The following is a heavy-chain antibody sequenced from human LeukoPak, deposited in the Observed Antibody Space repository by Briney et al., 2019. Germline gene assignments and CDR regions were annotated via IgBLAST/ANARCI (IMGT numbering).Heavy chain of an antibody. CDR1: GYSFTSYW. CDR2: IYPGDSDT. J-gene: IGHJ4*02. Sequence: RGESLKISCKGSGYSFTSYWIGWVRQMPGKGLEWMGIIYPGDSDTRYSPSFQGQVTISGDKSISTAYLQWSSLKASDTAMYYCARHGDCSSGACYPDYWGQGTLVTVSS. CDR3: ARHGDCSSGACYPDY. V-gene: IGHV5-51*01. D-gene: IGHD2-15*01.